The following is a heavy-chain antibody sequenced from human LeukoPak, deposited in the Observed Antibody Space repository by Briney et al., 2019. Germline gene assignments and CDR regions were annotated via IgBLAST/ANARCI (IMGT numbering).Heavy chain of an antibody. D-gene: IGHD6-19*01. CDR1: GFSLSIYW. CDR3: ARVNDRSGWYDYFDY. V-gene: IGHV3-74*01. Sequence: VGSLRLSGAASGFSLSIYWMRSVRHGPGKGLVWVSLINSDGSSTSYADSVKGRFTIARDNATTKLYLRMNSLRGEDTAVSYCARVNDRSGWYDYFDYGGRGTLVTVSS. J-gene: IGHJ4*02. CDR2: INSDGSST.